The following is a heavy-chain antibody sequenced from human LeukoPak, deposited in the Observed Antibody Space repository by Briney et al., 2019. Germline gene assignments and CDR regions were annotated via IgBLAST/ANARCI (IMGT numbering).Heavy chain of an antibody. V-gene: IGHV5-51*01. D-gene: IGHD3-10*01. CDR2: IYPGDSDT. CDR3: ARQDGSGIYYFDN. J-gene: IGHJ4*02. Sequence: GESLKISCKGSGYGFTFYWIAWVRQMSGKGLEWMGIIYPGDSDTRYSPSFQGQVSISADKSINTAYLQWSSLEASDTAIYYCARQDGSGIYYFDNWGQGTLVTVSS. CDR1: GYGFTFYW.